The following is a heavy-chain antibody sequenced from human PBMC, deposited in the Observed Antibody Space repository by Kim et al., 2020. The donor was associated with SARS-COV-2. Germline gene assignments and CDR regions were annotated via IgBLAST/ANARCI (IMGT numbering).Heavy chain of an antibody. D-gene: IGHD3-10*01. V-gene: IGHV3-33*01. Sequence: VGSLRLSCAASGFTFSSYGMHWVRQAPGKGLEWVAVIWYDGSNKYYADSVKGRFTISRDNSKNTLYLQMNSLRAEDTAVYYCARGVSGSYYLKPIGDWFDPWGQGTLVTVSS. CDR1: GFTFSSYG. CDR3: ARGVSGSYYLKPIGDWFDP. J-gene: IGHJ5*02. CDR2: IWYDGSNK.